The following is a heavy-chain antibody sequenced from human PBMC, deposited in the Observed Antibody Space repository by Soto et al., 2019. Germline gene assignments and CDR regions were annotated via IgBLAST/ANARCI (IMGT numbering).Heavy chain of an antibody. CDR1: GFTVSSNY. D-gene: IGHD3-9*01. V-gene: IGHV3-66*01. CDR2: IYSGGST. J-gene: IGHJ6*03. CDR3: ARDPYDILPGRGYYMDV. Sequence: EVQLVESGGGLVQPGGWLRLYCAASGFTVSSNYMSWVRQALGKGLEWVSVIYSGGSTYYADSVKGRFTISRDNSKNTLYLQMNSLRAEDTAVYYCARDPYDILPGRGYYMDVWRKGTTVTVSS.